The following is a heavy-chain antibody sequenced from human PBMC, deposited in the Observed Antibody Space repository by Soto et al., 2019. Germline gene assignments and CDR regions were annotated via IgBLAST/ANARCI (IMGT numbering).Heavy chain of an antibody. CDR2: INAGNGNT. D-gene: IGHD5-12*01. J-gene: IGHJ5*02. CDR1: GYTFTSYA. V-gene: IGHV1-3*01. CDR3: ARGPLRNWFDP. Sequence: ASVKVSCKASGYTFTSYAIHWVRQAPGQRLEWMGWINAGNGNTKYSQKFQGRVTITKNTSASTAYMELSSLGSEDTAVYYCARGPLRNWFDPWGQGTLVTVSS.